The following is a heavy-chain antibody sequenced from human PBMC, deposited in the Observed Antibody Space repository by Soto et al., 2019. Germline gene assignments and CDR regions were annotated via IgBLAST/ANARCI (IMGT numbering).Heavy chain of an antibody. V-gene: IGHV1-46*01. Sequence: ASVNVSCKASGYTFTSYYMHWVRQAPGQGLEWMGIINPSGGSTSYAQKFQGRVTMTRDTSTSTVYMELSSLRSEDTAVYYCARDPDSSGYPNWYYFDYWGQGTLVTVSS. J-gene: IGHJ4*02. D-gene: IGHD3-22*01. CDR2: INPSGGST. CDR3: ARDPDSSGYPNWYYFDY. CDR1: GYTFTSYY.